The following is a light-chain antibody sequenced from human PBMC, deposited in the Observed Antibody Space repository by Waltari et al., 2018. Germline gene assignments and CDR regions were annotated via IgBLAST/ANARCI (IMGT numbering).Light chain of an antibody. CDR2: WAS. V-gene: IGKV4-1*01. J-gene: IGKJ1*01. CDR1: QTLFYSSNNKNY. CDR3: QQYYTTPT. Sequence: DIVMTQSPDSLAVSLGERATINCKSSQTLFYSSNNKNYLAWSQLKTGQPPKRLIFWASTRDSGVPDRFSGSGSATDFTLTIDTLQAEDVAVYYCQQYYTTPTFGQGTKVEIK.